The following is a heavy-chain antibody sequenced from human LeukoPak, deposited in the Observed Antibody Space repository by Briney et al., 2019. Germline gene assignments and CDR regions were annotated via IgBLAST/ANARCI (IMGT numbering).Heavy chain of an antibody. J-gene: IGHJ6*03. CDR1: GLTFSSYG. Sequence: PGGSLRLSCAASGLTFSSYGMHWVRQAPGKGLEWVAFIRYDGSNKYYADSVKGRFTISRDNSKNTLYLQMNSLRADDTAVYYCARGQRAHVEWYYYMDVWGKGTTVTVSS. V-gene: IGHV3-30*02. CDR3: ARGQRAHVEWYYYMDV. D-gene: IGHD1-26*01. CDR2: IRYDGSNK.